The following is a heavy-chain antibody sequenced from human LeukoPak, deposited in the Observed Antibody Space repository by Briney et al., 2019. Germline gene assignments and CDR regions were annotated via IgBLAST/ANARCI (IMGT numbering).Heavy chain of an antibody. Sequence: GASVKVSFKASGYTFTGYYMHWVRQAPGQGLEWMGWINPNSGGTNYAQKFQGRVTMTRDTSISTAYMELSRLRSDDTAVYYCARLRSSTSARWRAYYYMDVWGKGTTVTVSS. CDR3: ARLRSSTSARWRAYYYMDV. CDR2: INPNSGGT. J-gene: IGHJ6*03. D-gene: IGHD2-2*01. CDR1: GYTFTGYY. V-gene: IGHV1-2*02.